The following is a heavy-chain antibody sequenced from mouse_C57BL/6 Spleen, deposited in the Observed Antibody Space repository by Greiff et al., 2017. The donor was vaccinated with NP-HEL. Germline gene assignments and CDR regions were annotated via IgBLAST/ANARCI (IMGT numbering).Heavy chain of an antibody. CDR3: ARLGGNWYFDV. Sequence: QVQLQQPGAELVKPGASVKLSCKASGYTFTSYWMHWVKQRPGQGLEWIGMIHPNSGSTNYNEKFKSKATLTVDKSYSTAYMQLSSLTSEDSAVYYCARLGGNWYFDVWGTGTTVTVSS. CDR2: IHPNSGST. D-gene: IGHD1-1*02. V-gene: IGHV1-64*01. J-gene: IGHJ1*03. CDR1: GYTFTSYW.